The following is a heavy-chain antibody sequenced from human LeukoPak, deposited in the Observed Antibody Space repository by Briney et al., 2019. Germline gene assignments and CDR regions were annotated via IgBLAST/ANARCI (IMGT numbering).Heavy chain of an antibody. CDR2: IWYDGSNK. D-gene: IGHD3-10*01. V-gene: IGHV3-33*01. Sequence: PGGSLRLSCAASGFTFSSYGMHWVRQAPGKGLEWVAVIWYDGSNKYYADSVKGRFTISRDNSKNTLYLQMNSLRAEDTAVYYCARARIDYYGSGSPLDYYGMDVWGQGTTDTVSS. CDR1: GFTFSSYG. J-gene: IGHJ6*02. CDR3: ARARIDYYGSGSPLDYYGMDV.